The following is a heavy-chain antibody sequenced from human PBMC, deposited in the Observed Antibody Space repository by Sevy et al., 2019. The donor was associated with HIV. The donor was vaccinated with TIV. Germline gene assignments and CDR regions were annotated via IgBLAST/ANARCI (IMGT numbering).Heavy chain of an antibody. V-gene: IGHV1-46*01. CDR2: INPSGGST. CDR3: AGSIVVVTSIPGAERGGPSDF. Sequence: ASVKVSCKASGYTFTSYYIHWVRQAPGQGLEWMGIINPSGGSTSYAQKFQGRVTMTRDKSTGTVDMELSSLTSEDTAVYYCAGSIVVVTSIPGAERGGPSDFWGQGTLVTVSS. CDR1: GYTFTSYY. D-gene: IGHD2-21*02. J-gene: IGHJ4*02.